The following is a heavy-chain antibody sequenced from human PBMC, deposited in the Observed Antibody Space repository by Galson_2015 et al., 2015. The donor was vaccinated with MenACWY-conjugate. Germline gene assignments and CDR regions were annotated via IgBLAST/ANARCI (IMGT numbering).Heavy chain of an antibody. V-gene: IGHV5-10-1*01. J-gene: IGHJ4*02. Sequence: QSGAEVKKPGESLKISCQGSGYSFTSYWIGRVRQMPGKGLEWMGRIDPSDSYTNYSPSFQGHVIISADKSINTAYLQWSSLKASDTAMYYCARHWGAFGEYVDWGQGALVTVSS. CDR3: ARHWGAFGEYVD. D-gene: IGHD3-16*01. CDR2: IDPSDSYT. CDR1: GYSFTSYW.